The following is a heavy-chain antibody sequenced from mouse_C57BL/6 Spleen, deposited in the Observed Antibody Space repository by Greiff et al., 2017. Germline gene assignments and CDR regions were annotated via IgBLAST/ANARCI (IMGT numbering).Heavy chain of an antibody. J-gene: IGHJ1*03. V-gene: IGHV2-5*01. Sequence: VMLVESGPGLVQPSQSLSITCTVSGFPLTSYGVHWVRQSPGKGLEWLGVIWRGGSTDYNAAFMSRLSITKDNSKSQVFFKMNSLQADDTAIYYCAKRWDVGWYFDVWGTGTTVTVSS. CDR2: IWRGGST. D-gene: IGHD4-1*01. CDR3: AKRWDVGWYFDV. CDR1: GFPLTSYG.